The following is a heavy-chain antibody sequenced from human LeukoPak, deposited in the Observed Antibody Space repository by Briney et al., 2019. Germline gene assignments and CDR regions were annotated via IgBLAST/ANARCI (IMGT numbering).Heavy chain of an antibody. CDR2: INHSGST. V-gene: IGHV4-34*01. D-gene: IGHD3-10*01. CDR1: GGSFSGYY. CDR3: ARGRANRGVLLWFGELPGKFDP. J-gene: IGHJ5*02. Sequence: PSETLSLTCAVYGGSFSGYYWSWIRQPPGKGLEWIGEINHSGSTNYNPSLKSRVTISVDTSKNQFSLKLSSVTAADTAVYYCARGRANRGVLLWFGELPGKFDPWGQGTLVTVPS.